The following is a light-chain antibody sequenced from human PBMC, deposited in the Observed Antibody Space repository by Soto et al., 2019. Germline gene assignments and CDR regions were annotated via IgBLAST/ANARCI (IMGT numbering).Light chain of an antibody. CDR1: QSISRYY. Sequence: VLTQSPGTLSLSPGERATISCRARQSISRYYLAWYQHKPGQAPRLLMNGASSRATGIPRRFSGSGSGTDFTLTTSSLEPEDCGVYYCQQSGGSPPYTFGQGTRLEIK. J-gene: IGKJ2*01. V-gene: IGKV3-20*01. CDR2: GAS. CDR3: QQSGGSPPYT.